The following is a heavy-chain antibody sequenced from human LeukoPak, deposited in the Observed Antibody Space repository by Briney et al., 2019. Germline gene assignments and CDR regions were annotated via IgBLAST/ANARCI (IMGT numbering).Heavy chain of an antibody. CDR3: VRGGPSTWF. V-gene: IGHV3-74*01. J-gene: IGHJ4*02. CDR1: GFAFKLYW. D-gene: IGHD3-22*01. CDR2: INDDGSDT. Sequence: GGSLRLSCAASGFAFKLYWMHWVRQVPGKGPVWVARINDDGSDTVYADSVKGRFTISRDDAKNMLFLQMNSLRGEDTAVYHCVRGGPSTWFWGQGTLVTVSS.